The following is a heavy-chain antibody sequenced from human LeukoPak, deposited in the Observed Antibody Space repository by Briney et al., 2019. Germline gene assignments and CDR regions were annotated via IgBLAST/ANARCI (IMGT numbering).Heavy chain of an antibody. CDR2: IYYSGST. D-gene: IGHD3-10*01. J-gene: IGHJ4*02. Sequence: SETLSLTCTVSGGSISSSSYYWGWIRQPPGKGLEWIGSIYYSGSTYYNPSLKSRVTISVDTSKNQFSLKLSSVTAADTAVYYCASDGGSGSYAVDYWGQGTLVTVSS. CDR3: ASDGGSGSYAVDY. CDR1: GGSISSSSYY. V-gene: IGHV4-39*01.